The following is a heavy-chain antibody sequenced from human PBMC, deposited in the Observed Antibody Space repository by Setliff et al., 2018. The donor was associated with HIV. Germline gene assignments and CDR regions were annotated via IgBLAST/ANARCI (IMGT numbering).Heavy chain of an antibody. CDR1: GYTLTELS. D-gene: IGHD6-19*01. Sequence: ASVKVSCKVSGYTLTELSIHWVRQAPGKGLEWMGGFDPEDGETIYAQKFQGRVTMTEDTSTDTAYMELSSLRSEDTAVYYCAKNPKYISGWFQYYFDYWGQGALVTVSS. CDR2: FDPEDGET. J-gene: IGHJ4*02. CDR3: AKNPKYISGWFQYYFDY. V-gene: IGHV1-24*01.